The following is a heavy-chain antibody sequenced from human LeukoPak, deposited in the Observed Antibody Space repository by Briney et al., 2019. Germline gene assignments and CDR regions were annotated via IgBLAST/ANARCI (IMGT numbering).Heavy chain of an antibody. J-gene: IGHJ6*02. CDR2: INFDGSTT. D-gene: IGHD3-9*01. CDR1: GFTFSSYW. CDR3: TRDLMDYDVSTGLHHYYMDV. V-gene: IGHV3-74*01. Sequence: GGSLRLSCAASGFTFSSYWMHWVRQAPGKGLVWVSRINFDGSTTNYADSVRGRFTISRDNAKNTLYLQMNTLRVEDTAVYYCTRDLMDYDVSTGLHHYYMDVWGQGTTVTVSS.